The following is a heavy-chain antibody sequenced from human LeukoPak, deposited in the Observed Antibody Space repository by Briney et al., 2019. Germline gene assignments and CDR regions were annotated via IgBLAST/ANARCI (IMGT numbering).Heavy chain of an antibody. CDR2: IFTSGST. D-gene: IGHD3-16*01. CDR3: ARGSRQGAVVLGYFDY. V-gene: IGHV4-4*07. Sequence: SETLSLTCTVSGDSISSYYWSWIRQPAGKGLEWIGRIFTSGSTNYNTSLKSRVTMSVDTSKNQFSLKLSSVTAADTAVYYCARGSRQGAVVLGYFDYWGQGTLVTVSS. CDR1: GDSISSYY. J-gene: IGHJ4*02.